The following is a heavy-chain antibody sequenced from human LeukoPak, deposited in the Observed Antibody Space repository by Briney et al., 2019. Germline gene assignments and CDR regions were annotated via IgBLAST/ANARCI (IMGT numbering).Heavy chain of an antibody. CDR2: ISGSGGST. CDR3: AKVRRGTRRQYSSSSRDWFDP. CDR1: GFTFSSYA. Sequence: GGSLRLSCAASGFTFSSYATSWVRQAPGKGLEWVSAISGSGGSTYYADSVKGRFTISRDNSKNTLYLQMNSLRAEDTAVYYCAKVRRGTRRQYSSSSRDWFDPWGQGTLVTVSS. J-gene: IGHJ5*02. D-gene: IGHD6-6*01. V-gene: IGHV3-23*01.